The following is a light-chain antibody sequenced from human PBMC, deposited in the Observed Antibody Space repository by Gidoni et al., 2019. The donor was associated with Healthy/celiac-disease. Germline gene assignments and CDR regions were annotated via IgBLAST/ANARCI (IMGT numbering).Light chain of an antibody. CDR2: DAS. V-gene: IGKV3-11*01. J-gene: IGKJ2*04. CDR3: QQRSNWPGS. CDR1: QSVSSY. Sequence: EIVLTQSPATLSLSPGERATLSCRASQSVSSYLAWYQQKPGQAPRLLIYDASNRATVIPARFSGSVSGTDFTLTISSLEPEDFAVYYCQQRSNWPGSFGQGTKLEIK.